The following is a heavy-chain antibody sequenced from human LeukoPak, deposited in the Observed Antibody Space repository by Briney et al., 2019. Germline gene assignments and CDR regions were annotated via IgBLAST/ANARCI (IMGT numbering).Heavy chain of an antibody. Sequence: ASVKISCKASGYTFTGYYMHWVRQAPGQGLEWMGWINPNSGGTNYAQKFQGRVTMTRDTSISTAYMELSRLRSDDTAVYYCARAAGAGQQLDFDYWGQGTLVTVS. J-gene: IGHJ4*02. CDR2: INPNSGGT. V-gene: IGHV1-2*02. CDR1: GYTFTGYY. D-gene: IGHD6-13*01. CDR3: ARAAGAGQQLDFDY.